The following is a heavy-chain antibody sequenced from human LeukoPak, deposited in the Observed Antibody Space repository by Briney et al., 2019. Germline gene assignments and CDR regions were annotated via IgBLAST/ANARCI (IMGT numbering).Heavy chain of an antibody. CDR3: AKEVRSGWYYYYYGMDV. V-gene: IGHV3-23*01. CDR2: ISGSGGTT. CDR1: GFTFNSYV. J-gene: IGHJ6*02. Sequence: GGSLRLSCAASGFTFNSYVMAWVRQAPGKGLEWVSGISGSGGTTWYADSVKGRFTISRDNSKKTLYLQMNSLRAEDTAVYYCAKEVRSGWYYYYYGMDVWGQGTTVTVSS. D-gene: IGHD6-19*01.